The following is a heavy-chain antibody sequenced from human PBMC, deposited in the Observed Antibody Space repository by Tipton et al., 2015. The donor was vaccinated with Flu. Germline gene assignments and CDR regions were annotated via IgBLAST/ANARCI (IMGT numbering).Heavy chain of an antibody. CDR1: GGSIGGYY. V-gene: IGHV4-59*01. CDR2: IYYNGHT. Sequence: TLSLTCTVSGGSIGGYYWTWIRQSPGKTLEWIGYIYYNGHTDYNPSLKSRITMSVDASKNQFSLRVSSVTAADTAIYYCARVTYGDYDRHFDRGGQGTLVTVSS. D-gene: IGHD5-12*01. CDR3: ARVTYGDYDRHFDR. J-gene: IGHJ4*02.